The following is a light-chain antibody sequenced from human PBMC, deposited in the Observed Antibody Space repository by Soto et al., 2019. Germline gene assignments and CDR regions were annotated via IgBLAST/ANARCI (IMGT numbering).Light chain of an antibody. J-gene: IGLJ2*01. CDR2: DDS. CDR3: QSFDKYLSAVV. Sequence: SYELTQPPSVSVAPGQTARITCGGNNIGSKSVHWYQQKPGQAPVLVVYDDSDRPSGIPERFSGSKSGTSASLAISGLQAEDEADYYCQSFDKYLSAVVFGGGTKLTVL. CDR1: NIGSKS. V-gene: IGLV3-21*02.